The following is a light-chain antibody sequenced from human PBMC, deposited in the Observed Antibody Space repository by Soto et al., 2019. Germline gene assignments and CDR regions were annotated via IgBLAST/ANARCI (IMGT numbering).Light chain of an antibody. Sequence: SYELTQPPSVSVSPGQTASITCSGDKLGDKYACWYQQKPGQFPVLVIYQDSKRPSGISERFSGSNSGNTATLTISGTQAMDEADYYCQAWDSSTAEVFGTGTKLTVL. V-gene: IGLV3-1*01. CDR2: QDS. CDR1: KLGDKY. J-gene: IGLJ1*01. CDR3: QAWDSSTAEV.